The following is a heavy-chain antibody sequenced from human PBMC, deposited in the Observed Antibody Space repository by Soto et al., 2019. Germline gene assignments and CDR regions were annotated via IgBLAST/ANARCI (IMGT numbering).Heavy chain of an antibody. CDR1: GGSVSSGSYY. D-gene: IGHD3-22*01. CDR3: ARGETSYYYDSSGYYRHFDY. V-gene: IGHV4-61*01. Sequence: SDPLSVTGTVSGGSVSSGSYYWSWIRQPPGKGLEWIGYIYYSGSTNYNPSLKSRVTISVDTSKNQFSLKLSSVTAADTAVYYCARGETSYYYDSSGYYRHFDYWGQGTLVTVSS. CDR2: IYYSGST. J-gene: IGHJ4*02.